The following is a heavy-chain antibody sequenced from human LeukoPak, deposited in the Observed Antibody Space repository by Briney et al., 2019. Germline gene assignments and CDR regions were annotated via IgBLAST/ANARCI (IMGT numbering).Heavy chain of an antibody. V-gene: IGHV4-61*02. J-gene: IGHJ4*02. D-gene: IGHD3-22*01. Sequence: PSETLSLTCTVSGGSISSGSYYWSWIRQPAGKGLEWIGRIYTSGSTNHNPSLKSRVTISVDTSKNQFSLKLSSVTAADTAVYYCARDRLGGYYDSSGPYYFDYWGQGTLVTVSS. CDR2: IYTSGST. CDR3: ARDRLGGYYDSSGPYYFDY. CDR1: GGSISSGSYY.